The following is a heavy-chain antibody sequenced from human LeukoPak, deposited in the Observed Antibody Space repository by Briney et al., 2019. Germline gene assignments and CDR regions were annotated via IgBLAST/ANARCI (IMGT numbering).Heavy chain of an antibody. CDR2: IYSGGST. J-gene: IGHJ4*02. V-gene: IGHV3-66*01. CDR3: ARELYYFDY. CDR1: GFTFSSYG. Sequence: GGSLRLSCAASGFTFSSYGMHWVRQAPGKGLEWVSVIYSGGSTYYADSVKGRFTISRDNSKNTLYLQMNSLRAEDTAVYHCARELYYFDYWGLGTLVTVSS.